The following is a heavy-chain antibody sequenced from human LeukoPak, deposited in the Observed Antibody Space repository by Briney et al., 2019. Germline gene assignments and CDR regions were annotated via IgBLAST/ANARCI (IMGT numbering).Heavy chain of an antibody. CDR2: INHSGST. V-gene: IGHV4-34*01. CDR1: GGSFSGYY. J-gene: IGHJ4*02. D-gene: IGHD4-11*01. Sequence: KPSQTLSLTCAVYGGSFSGYYWSWIRQPPGKGLEWIGEINHSGSTNYNPSLKSRVTISVDTSKNQFSLKLSSVPAADTAVYYRARAVLPTVVFDYWGQGTLVTVSS. CDR3: ARAVLPTVVFDY.